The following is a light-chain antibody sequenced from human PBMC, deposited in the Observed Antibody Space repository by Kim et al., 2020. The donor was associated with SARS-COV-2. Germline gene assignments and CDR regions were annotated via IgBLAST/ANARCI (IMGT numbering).Light chain of an antibody. CDR1: QGVSDS. V-gene: IGKV3D-20*01. CDR2: DAS. J-gene: IGKJ4*01. Sequence: IVLTQSPATLSLSPGERATLSCASQGVSDSLAWYQQKPGLAPRLFIYDASTRAAGITDRFSGSGSGTDFTLTISGLEPEDSAVYYCQQYGRSPFTFGGGTKVDIK. CDR3: QQYGRSPFT.